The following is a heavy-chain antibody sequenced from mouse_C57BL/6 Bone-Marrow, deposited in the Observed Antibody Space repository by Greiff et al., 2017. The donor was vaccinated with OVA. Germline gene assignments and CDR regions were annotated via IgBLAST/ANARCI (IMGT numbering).Heavy chain of an antibody. CDR3: TRRYYGSSPYAMDY. V-gene: IGHV1-15*01. J-gene: IGHJ4*01. D-gene: IGHD1-1*01. Sequence: QVQLQQSGAELVRPGASVTLSCKASGYTFTDYEMHWVKQTPVHGLEWIGAIDPETGGTAYNQKFKGKAILTADKSSSTAYMELRSLTSEDSAVYYCTRRYYGSSPYAMDYWGQGTSVTVSS. CDR2: IDPETGGT. CDR1: GYTFTDYE.